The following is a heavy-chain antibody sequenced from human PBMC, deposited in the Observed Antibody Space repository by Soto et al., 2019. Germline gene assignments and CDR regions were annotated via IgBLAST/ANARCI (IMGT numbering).Heavy chain of an antibody. J-gene: IGHJ4*02. CDR1: GYTFTGYL. CDR2: INPYSGGA. Sequence: ASVKVSCKASGYTFTGYLIHCVRPAPGQGLEWMGWINPYSGGADYAQSFQGRVTMTRDTSISTVYMELSRLRFDDTAVYYCARVIRGAYYNSPLDTWGQGTVVTVSS. CDR3: ARVIRGAYYNSPLDT. D-gene: IGHD3-10*01. V-gene: IGHV1-2*02.